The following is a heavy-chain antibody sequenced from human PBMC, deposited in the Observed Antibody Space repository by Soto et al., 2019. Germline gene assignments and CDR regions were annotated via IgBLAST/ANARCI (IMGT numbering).Heavy chain of an antibody. D-gene: IGHD2-15*01. CDR2: ISYDGNNK. J-gene: IGHJ6*02. CDR3: ARAGCDGGSCYTLVGLRHGMDV. CDR1: GFTFSSDA. Sequence: QVQLVESGGGVVQPGRSLRLSCAASGFTFSSDAMYWVRQAPGKGLEWVAVISYDGNNKYYADSVKGRFTISRDNSKNTLYLQMNSLRDEDTAVYYWARAGCDGGSCYTLVGLRHGMDVWGQGTTVTVSS. V-gene: IGHV3-30-3*01.